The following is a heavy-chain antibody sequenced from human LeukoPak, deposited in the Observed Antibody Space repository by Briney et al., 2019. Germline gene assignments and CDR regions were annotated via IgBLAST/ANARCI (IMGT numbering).Heavy chain of an antibody. J-gene: IGHJ6*02. CDR1: GGSFSGYY. CDR3: ARSNRNSLGYSSGWSSNYYYYYGMDV. V-gene: IGHV4-34*01. D-gene: IGHD6-19*01. Sequence: PSETLSLTCAVYGGSFSGYYWSWIRQPPGKGLEWIGEINHSGSTNYNPSLKSRVTISVDTSKNQFSLKLSSVTAADTAVYYCARSNRNSLGYSSGWSSNYYYYYGMDVWGQGTTVTVSS. CDR2: INHSGST.